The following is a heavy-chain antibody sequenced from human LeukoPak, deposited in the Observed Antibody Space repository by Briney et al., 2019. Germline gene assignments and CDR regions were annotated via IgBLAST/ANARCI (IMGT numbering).Heavy chain of an antibody. CDR3: ARDRLHYDSLTGYPAD. J-gene: IGHJ4*02. D-gene: IGHD3-9*01. CDR1: GFTFSSYG. Sequence: TGGSLRLSCAASGFTFSSYGMHWVRQAPGKGLGWVAVISYDGSNKYYADSVKGRFTISRDSSKNTLYLQMNSLRAEDTAVYYCARDRLHYDSLTGYPADWGQGTLVTVSS. V-gene: IGHV3-30*03. CDR2: ISYDGSNK.